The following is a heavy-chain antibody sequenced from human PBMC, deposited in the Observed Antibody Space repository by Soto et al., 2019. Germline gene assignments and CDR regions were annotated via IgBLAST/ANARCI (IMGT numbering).Heavy chain of an antibody. CDR1: GDSISITSYY. Sequence: PSETLSLTCTVSGDSISITSYYWGWVRQPPGKGLEWIGSIHYSGSTHYNPSLQSRVTISGDASKKQFSLKLRSVTAADTAVYYCASTKDETLYFYYWGQGTLVTVS. CDR2: IHYSGST. CDR3: ASTKDETLYFYY. J-gene: IGHJ4*02. V-gene: IGHV4-39*01. D-gene: IGHD2-15*01.